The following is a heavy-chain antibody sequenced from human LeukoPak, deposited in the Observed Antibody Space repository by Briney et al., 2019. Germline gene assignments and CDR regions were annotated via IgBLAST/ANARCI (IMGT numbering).Heavy chain of an antibody. V-gene: IGHV4-39*07. CDR2: IYYSGST. J-gene: IGHJ5*02. CDR1: GGSISSSSYY. D-gene: IGHD6-13*01. CDR3: ARDLYSSRSFDP. Sequence: SETLSLTCTVSGGSISSSSYYWGWIRQPPGKGLEWIGSIYYSGSTYYNPSLKSRVTISVDTSKNQFSLKLSSVTAADTAVYYCARDLYSSRSFDPWGQGTLVTVSS.